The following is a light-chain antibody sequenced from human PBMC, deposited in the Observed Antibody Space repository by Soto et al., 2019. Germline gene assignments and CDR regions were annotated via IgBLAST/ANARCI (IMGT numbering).Light chain of an antibody. V-gene: IGKV3-20*01. CDR1: QSVSSSY. Sequence: EIVLTQSPGTLSLSPGERATLSCRASQSVSSSYLAWYQQKPGQAPRLLIYGASSRATGIPDRFSGSGSGTDFTLTINRLEPEDFAVYYCQQYGSSPPRTFGQGTKVEIK. CDR2: GAS. J-gene: IGKJ1*01. CDR3: QQYGSSPPRT.